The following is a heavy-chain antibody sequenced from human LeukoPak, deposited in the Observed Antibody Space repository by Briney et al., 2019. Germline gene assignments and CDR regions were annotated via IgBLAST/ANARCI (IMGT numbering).Heavy chain of an antibody. CDR1: GYTFTSYG. CDR3: ARDPHRIAVAGTLPFDY. CDR2: ISAYNGNT. Sequence: ASVNVSCKASGYTFTSYGISWVRQPPGQGLEWMGWISAYNGNTNYAQKLQGRVTMTTDTSTSTAYMELRSLRSDDTAVYYCARDPHRIAVAGTLPFDYWGQGTLVTVSS. V-gene: IGHV1-18*01. D-gene: IGHD6-19*01. J-gene: IGHJ4*02.